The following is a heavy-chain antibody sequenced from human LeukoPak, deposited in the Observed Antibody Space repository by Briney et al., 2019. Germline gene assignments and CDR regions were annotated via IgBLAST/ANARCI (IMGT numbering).Heavy chain of an antibody. CDR3: ARVGSGWYRSFDY. V-gene: IGHV1-69*13. CDR2: IIPIFGTA. Sequence: GASVKVSCKASGGTFISYAISWVRQAPGQGLEWMGGIIPIFGTANYAQKFQGRVTITADESTSTAYMELSSLRSEDTAVYYCARVGSGWYRSFDYWGQGTLVTVSS. D-gene: IGHD6-19*01. J-gene: IGHJ4*02. CDR1: GGTFISYA.